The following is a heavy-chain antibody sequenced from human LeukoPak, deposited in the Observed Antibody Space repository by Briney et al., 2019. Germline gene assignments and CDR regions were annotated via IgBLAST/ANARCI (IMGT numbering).Heavy chain of an antibody. J-gene: IGHJ3*02. CDR1: GGSISSYY. V-gene: IGHV4-4*07. Sequence: SETLSLTCTVSGGSISSYYWSWIRQPAGKGLEWIGRIYTSGSTNYNPSLKSRVTMSVDTSKNQFSLKLSFVTAADTAVYYCARDDFRMVGGGAFDIWGQGTMVTVSS. D-gene: IGHD3/OR15-3a*01. CDR3: ARDDFRMVGGGAFDI. CDR2: IYTSGST.